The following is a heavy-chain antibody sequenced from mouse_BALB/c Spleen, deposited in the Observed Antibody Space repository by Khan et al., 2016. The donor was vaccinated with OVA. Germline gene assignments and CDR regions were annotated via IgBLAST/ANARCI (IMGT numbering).Heavy chain of an antibody. D-gene: IGHD2-14*01. CDR1: GFTFTSYG. Sequence: VQLQQSGAELGRPGSSVKLSCKTSGFTFTSYGIKWVKQRPGQGLEWSGYIYPGNGYTVYNEKFQGKATLTSDTSASTAYMQFRSLTSEDSAIYFCAAAYYRNYFDYWGQGTTLTVSS. J-gene: IGHJ2*01. V-gene: IGHV1S134*01. CDR2: IYPGNGYT. CDR3: AAAYYRNYFDY.